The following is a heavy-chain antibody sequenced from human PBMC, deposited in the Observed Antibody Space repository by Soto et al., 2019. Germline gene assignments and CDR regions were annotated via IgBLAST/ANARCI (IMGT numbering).Heavy chain of an antibody. J-gene: IGHJ5*02. V-gene: IGHV3-21*01. D-gene: IGHD2-15*01. CDR3: ARGLAVVVVAASYNWFDP. Sequence: PGGSLRLSCAASGFTFSSYSMNWVRQAPGKGLEWVSSISSSSSYIYYADSVKGRFTISRDNAKNSLYLQMNSLRAEDTAVYYCARGLAVVVVAASYNWFDPWGQGTLVTVSS. CDR2: ISSSSSYI. CDR1: GFTFSSYS.